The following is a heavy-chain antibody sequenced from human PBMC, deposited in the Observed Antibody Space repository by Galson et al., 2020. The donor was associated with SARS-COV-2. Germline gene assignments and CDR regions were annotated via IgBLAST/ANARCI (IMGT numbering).Heavy chain of an antibody. D-gene: IGHD3-16*02. V-gene: IGHV4-59*08. CDR2: IYYSGST. CDR3: ARHHPREEVWMGLRLGELSLSPYYYMDV. Sequence: SETLSLTCTVSGGSISSYYWSWIRQPPGKGLEWIGYIYYSGSTNYNPSLKSRVTISVDTSKNQFSLKLNSVTAADTAVYYCARHHPREEVWMGLRLGELSLSPYYYMDVWGKGTTVTVSS. CDR1: GGSISSYY. J-gene: IGHJ6*03.